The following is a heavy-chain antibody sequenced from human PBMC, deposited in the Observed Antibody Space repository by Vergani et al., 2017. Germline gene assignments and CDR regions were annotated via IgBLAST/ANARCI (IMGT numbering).Heavy chain of an antibody. V-gene: IGHV4-34*01. CDR3: AGGQVYDILTGYYYAFDS. CDR1: GGSFSGYY. Sequence: QVQLQQWGAGLLKPSETLSLTCAVYGGSFSGYYWSWIRQPPGKGLEWIGEINHSGSTNYNPSLKSRVTISVDTSKNQFSLKLSSVTAADTAVYYCAGGQVYDILTGYYYAFDSWGEGTVVTVSS. J-gene: IGHJ3*02. CDR2: INHSGST. D-gene: IGHD3-9*01.